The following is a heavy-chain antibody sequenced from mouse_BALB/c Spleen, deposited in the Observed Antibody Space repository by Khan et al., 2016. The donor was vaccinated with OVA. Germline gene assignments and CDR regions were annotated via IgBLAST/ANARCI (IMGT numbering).Heavy chain of an antibody. CDR2: ISYSGNT. D-gene: IGHD2-10*02. J-gene: IGHJ2*01. CDR1: GYSITSDYA. CDR3: ARVYGGDFDY. V-gene: IGHV3-2*02. Sequence: EVQLQESGPGLVKPSQSLSLTCTVTGYSITSDYAWNWIRQFPGNKLEWMGYISYSGNTNYNPSLKSRIPLTQDTSKNQFFLQLNSVTTEDTATYYCARVYGGDFDYWGQGTTLTVSS.